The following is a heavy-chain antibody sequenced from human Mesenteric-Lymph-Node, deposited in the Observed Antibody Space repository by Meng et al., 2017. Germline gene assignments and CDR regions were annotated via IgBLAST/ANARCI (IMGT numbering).Heavy chain of an antibody. V-gene: IGHV4-30-4*01. Sequence: TLSLTSTGSGGSTSSGGYYCSWFRQPPGKGLECIGYISYSGSTYYNPSLKSRVTISVDTSKNQFSLKLSSVTAADTAVYYCARTHFYDSSNYGFDYWGQGTLVTVSS. J-gene: IGHJ4*02. CDR1: GGSTSSGGYY. D-gene: IGHD3-22*01. CDR2: ISYSGST. CDR3: ARTHFYDSSNYGFDY.